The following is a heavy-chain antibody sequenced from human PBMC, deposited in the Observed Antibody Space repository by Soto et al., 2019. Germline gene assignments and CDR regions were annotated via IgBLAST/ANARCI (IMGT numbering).Heavy chain of an antibody. V-gene: IGHV1-8*01. J-gene: IGHJ6*02. Sequence: ASVKVSCKASGYTFTSYGINWVRQATGQGLEWMGWMNPNSGNTGYAQKFQGRVTMTRNNSISTAYMELSSLRSEDTAVYYCASSTYYYCPGALSSTYYYYGMDVWRQVTTVTFSS. CDR3: ASSTYYYCPGALSSTYYYYGMDV. D-gene: IGHD3-10*01. CDR1: GYTFTSYG. CDR2: MNPNSGNT.